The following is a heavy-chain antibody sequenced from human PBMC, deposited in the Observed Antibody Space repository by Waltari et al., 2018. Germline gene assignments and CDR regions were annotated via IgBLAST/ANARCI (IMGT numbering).Heavy chain of an antibody. CDR2: INHSGST. J-gene: IGHJ6*02. Sequence: QVQLQQWGAGLLKPSETLSLTCAVYGGSFSGYYWSWIRQPPGKGLEWIGEINHSGSTNYNPSLKSRVTISVDTSKNQFSLKLSSVTAADTAVYYCARGRYYDSSGYYYVYYYYGMDVWGQGTTVTVSS. D-gene: IGHD3-22*01. CDR1: GGSFSGYY. V-gene: IGHV4-34*01. CDR3: ARGRYYDSSGYYYVYYYYGMDV.